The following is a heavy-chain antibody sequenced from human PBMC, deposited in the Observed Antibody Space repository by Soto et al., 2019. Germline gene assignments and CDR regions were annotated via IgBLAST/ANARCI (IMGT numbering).Heavy chain of an antibody. CDR3: ARRPKAILVQNY. J-gene: IGHJ4*02. Sequence: SLTCAVYGGSLSDYYWNWIRLPPGKGLEWIGEINHSGSTSYNPSLESRVTISVDTSKNQFSLKLVSVTAADTAMYYCARRPKAILVQNYWGQGNLVNVSS. D-gene: IGHD2-15*01. CDR2: INHSGST. V-gene: IGHV4-34*01. CDR1: GGSLSDYY.